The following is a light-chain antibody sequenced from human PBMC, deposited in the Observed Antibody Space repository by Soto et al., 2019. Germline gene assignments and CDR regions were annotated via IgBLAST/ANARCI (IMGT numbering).Light chain of an antibody. CDR1: QSVSSSY. J-gene: IGKJ1*01. CDR2: DAS. V-gene: IGKV3-20*01. Sequence: EIVLTQSPGTLSLSPGERATLSCRASQSVSSSYLAWYQQKPGQAPRLLIYDASSRATGIPDRFSGSGSGTDFTLTISRLEPEDFAVYYCKQYGSSPLTFGQGTKVEIK. CDR3: KQYGSSPLT.